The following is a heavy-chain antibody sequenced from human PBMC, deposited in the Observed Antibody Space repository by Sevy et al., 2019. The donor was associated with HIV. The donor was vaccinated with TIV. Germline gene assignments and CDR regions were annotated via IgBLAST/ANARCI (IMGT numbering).Heavy chain of an antibody. V-gene: IGHV3-73*01. J-gene: IGHJ5*02. CDR3: TRLPLSCSGGSCHGT. D-gene: IGHD2-15*01. CDR2: IRSKANSYAT. Sequence: GGSLRLSCAASGFTFSGSDMHWVRQASGKGLEWVGRIRSKANSYATAYAASVKGRFTISRDDSKNTAYLQMNSLKTEDTAVYYCTRLPLSCSGGSCHGTWGQGTLVTVSS. CDR1: GFTFSGSD.